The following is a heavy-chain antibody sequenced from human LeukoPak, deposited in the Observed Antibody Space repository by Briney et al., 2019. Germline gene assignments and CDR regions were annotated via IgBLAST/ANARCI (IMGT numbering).Heavy chain of an antibody. V-gene: IGHV3-30*02. CDR1: GFTFSGHD. J-gene: IGHJ4*02. Sequence: GGSLRLSCAASGFTFSGHDMHWVRQAPGKGLEWVAFIRYDGSNKYYADSVKGRFTISRDNSKNTLYLQMNSLRAEDTAVYYCAKSIPTIAVAVSTRQWGQGTLVTVSS. CDR2: IRYDGSNK. CDR3: AKSIPTIAVAVSTRQ. D-gene: IGHD6-19*01.